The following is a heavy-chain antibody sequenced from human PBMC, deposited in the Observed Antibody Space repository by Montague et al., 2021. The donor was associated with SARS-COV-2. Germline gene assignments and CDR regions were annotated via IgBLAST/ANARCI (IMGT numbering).Heavy chain of an antibody. Sequence: SETLSLTCAVSGGSFSGFSWNWIRQPPGKGLQWIGEINPSGSPNYTPSLKSRVTISADTSKNQFSLKLSSVTAADTAVYYCARGTKRVFTYDYDSSGYASDYWGQGTLITVSS. V-gene: IGHV4-34*01. CDR1: GGSFSGFS. CDR2: INPSGSP. CDR3: ARGTKRVFTYDYDSSGYASDY. D-gene: IGHD3-22*01. J-gene: IGHJ4*02.